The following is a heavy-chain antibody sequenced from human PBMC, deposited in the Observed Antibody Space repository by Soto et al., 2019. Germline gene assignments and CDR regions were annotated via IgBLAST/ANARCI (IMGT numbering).Heavy chain of an antibody. Sequence: QVQLVQSGAEVKKPGASVRVSCKTSGYTFINYGITWVRQAPGQGLEWMGWLSAYNGDTSSSEKLQDRFTMTTDTSTNTVYMDLRSLTSDDTAVYYCARWSAIAGGAEALDVWGQGTMVIVSS. J-gene: IGHJ3*01. CDR1: GYTFINYG. CDR2: LSAYNGDT. D-gene: IGHD1-26*01. V-gene: IGHV1-18*01. CDR3: ARWSAIAGGAEALDV.